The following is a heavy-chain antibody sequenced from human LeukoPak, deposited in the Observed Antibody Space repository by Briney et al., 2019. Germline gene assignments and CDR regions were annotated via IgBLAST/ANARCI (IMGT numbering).Heavy chain of an antibody. V-gene: IGHV3-11*01. J-gene: IGHJ4*02. CDR3: ARDDGSALGQRWLQAAPFDY. D-gene: IGHD5-24*01. Sequence: PGGSLRLSCAASGFTFSGYYMSWIRQAPGKGLEWVSYISSSGSTIYYADSVKGRFTISRDNAKNSLYLQMNSLRAEDTAVYYCARDDGSALGQRWLQAAPFDYWGQGTLVTVSS. CDR2: ISSSGSTI. CDR1: GFTFSGYY.